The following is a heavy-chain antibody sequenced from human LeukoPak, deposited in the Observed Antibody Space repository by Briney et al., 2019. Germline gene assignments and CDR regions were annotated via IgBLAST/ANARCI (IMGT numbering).Heavy chain of an antibody. CDR3: ATHDYGNFYDY. V-gene: IGHV3-23*01. J-gene: IGHJ4*02. D-gene: IGHD4-17*01. Sequence: GGSLRLSCAASGFTLSSYAMSWVRQAPGKGLEWVSAISGSGGSTYYADSVKGRFTISRDNSKNTLYLQMNSLRAEDTAVYYCATHDYGNFYDYWGQGTLVTVSS. CDR2: ISGSGGST. CDR1: GFTLSSYA.